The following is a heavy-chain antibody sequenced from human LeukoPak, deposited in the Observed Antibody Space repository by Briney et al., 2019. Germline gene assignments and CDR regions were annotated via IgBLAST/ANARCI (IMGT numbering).Heavy chain of an antibody. Sequence: SETLSLTCTVSGYSISSGYFWGWMRQPPGKGLEWIGSIYQSETAHYNPSLKSRVTISVDTSKNQFSLKLSSVTSADTAVYYCARGGFGESSDYWGQGTLVTVSS. CDR2: IYQSETA. J-gene: IGHJ4*02. CDR1: GYSISSGYF. D-gene: IGHD3-10*01. CDR3: ARGGFGESSDY. V-gene: IGHV4-38-2*02.